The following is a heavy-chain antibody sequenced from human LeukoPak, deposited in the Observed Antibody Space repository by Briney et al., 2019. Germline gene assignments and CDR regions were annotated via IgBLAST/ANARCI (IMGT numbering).Heavy chain of an antibody. CDR1: GFTFSSYA. D-gene: IGHD3-3*01. CDR2: ISGSGGST. Sequence: PGGSLRLSCAASGFTFSSYAMSWVRQAPGKGLEWVSAISGSGGSTYYADSVKGRFTISRDNSKNTLYLQMNSLRAEDTAVYYCAKSSYYDFWSGFQHDAFDIWGQGTMVTVSS. J-gene: IGHJ3*02. V-gene: IGHV3-23*01. CDR3: AKSSYYDFWSGFQHDAFDI.